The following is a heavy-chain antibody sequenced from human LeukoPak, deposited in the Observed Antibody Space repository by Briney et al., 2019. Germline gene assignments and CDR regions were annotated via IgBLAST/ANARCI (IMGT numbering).Heavy chain of an antibody. CDR3: ARAPRDVASDY. J-gene: IGHJ4*02. CDR2: ISSSSSTI. Sequence: GGSLRLSCAASGFTFSSYSMNWVRQAPGKGLEWVSYISSSSSTIYYADSVKGRFTISRDNAKNSLYLQMNSLRAEDTAVYYCARAPRDVASDYWGQGTLVTVSS. CDR1: GFTFSSYS. V-gene: IGHV3-48*01.